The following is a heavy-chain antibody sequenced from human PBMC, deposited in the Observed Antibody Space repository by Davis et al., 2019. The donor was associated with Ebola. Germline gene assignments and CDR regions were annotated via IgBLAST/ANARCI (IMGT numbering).Heavy chain of an antibody. V-gene: IGHV3-7*01. CDR3: ARDKAGSNY. CDR2: INQDGSEK. CDR1: GFTFSSYW. Sequence: GGSLRLSCAASGFTFSSYWMNWVRQGPGKGLEWVANINQDGSEKYYVDSVKGRFTISRDNAKNSLYLQMNSLRAEDTAVYYCARDKAGSNYWGQGTLVTVSS. J-gene: IGHJ4*02.